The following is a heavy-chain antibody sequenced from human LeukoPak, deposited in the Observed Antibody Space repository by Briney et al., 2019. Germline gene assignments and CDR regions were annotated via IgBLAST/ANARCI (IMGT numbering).Heavy chain of an antibody. CDR2: IIPIFGTA. CDR1: GGTFSSYA. D-gene: IGHD4-17*01. Sequence: SVKVSCKTSGGTFSSYAISWVRQAPGQGLEWMGGIIPIFGTANYAQKFQGRVTVTADESTSTAYMELSSLRSEDTAVYYCARDPIYGDYTRGREEYNWFDPWGQGTLVTVSS. CDR3: ARDPIYGDYTRGREEYNWFDP. J-gene: IGHJ5*02. V-gene: IGHV1-69*13.